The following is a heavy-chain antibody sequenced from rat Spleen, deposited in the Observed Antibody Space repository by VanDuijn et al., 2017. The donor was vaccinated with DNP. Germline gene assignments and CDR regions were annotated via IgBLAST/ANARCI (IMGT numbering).Heavy chain of an antibody. J-gene: IGHJ1*01. CDR1: GFTFSDCY. CDR2: INTSGGRT. D-gene: IGHD1-10*01. CDR3: ARWGNSDWYFDF. V-gene: IGHV5S23*01. Sequence: EVQLVESGGGLVQAGRSLKLSCAASGFTFSDCYMAWVRQSPKKGLEWVATINTSGGRTYYRDSVQGRFTISRDNAKSTLYLQMNSLRSEDMATYYCARWGNSDWYFDFWSPGTMVTVSS.